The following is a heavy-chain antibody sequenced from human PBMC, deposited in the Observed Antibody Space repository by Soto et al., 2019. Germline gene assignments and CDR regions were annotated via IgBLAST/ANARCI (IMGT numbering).Heavy chain of an antibody. CDR2: IFYCGST. CDR1: GGSISSYY. CDR3: AIGYSSGWFDP. Sequence: SETLSLTCTVSGGSISSYYWSWIRQPPGKGLEWIGYIFYCGSTNYNPSLKSRFTISLDRSKTHFSLKLSSVPAADTAVYYCAIGYSSGWFDPWGQGTLVTVSS. J-gene: IGHJ5*02. D-gene: IGHD6-19*01. V-gene: IGHV4-59*08.